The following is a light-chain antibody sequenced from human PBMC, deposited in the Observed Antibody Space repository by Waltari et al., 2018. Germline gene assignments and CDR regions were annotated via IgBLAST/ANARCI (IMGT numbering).Light chain of an antibody. CDR1: QGISNY. CDR3: LQHNNYPRT. Sequence: DIKMTQSPSAMSASVGDRVTITCRASQGISNYLAWFQQKPGKVPKRLIYGATSLQSGVPSRFSGSGSGTEFTLTISSLQPEDFATYYCLQHNNYPRTFGQGTKVEIK. CDR2: GAT. J-gene: IGKJ1*01. V-gene: IGKV1-17*03.